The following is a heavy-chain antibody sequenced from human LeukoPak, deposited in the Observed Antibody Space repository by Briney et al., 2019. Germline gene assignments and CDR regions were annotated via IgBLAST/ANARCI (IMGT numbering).Heavy chain of an antibody. CDR3: ARDLSRYGSGSYLGY. CDR2: ISGSGGTT. J-gene: IGHJ4*02. CDR1: GFTFSSYD. Sequence: GGSLRLSCAASGFTFSSYDIHWVRQAPGKGLEWVAAISGSGGTTYYADSVKGRFTISRDNSKNTLYLQMNSLRAEDTAVYYCARDLSRYGSGSYLGYWGQGTLVTVSS. D-gene: IGHD3-10*01. V-gene: IGHV3-NL1*01.